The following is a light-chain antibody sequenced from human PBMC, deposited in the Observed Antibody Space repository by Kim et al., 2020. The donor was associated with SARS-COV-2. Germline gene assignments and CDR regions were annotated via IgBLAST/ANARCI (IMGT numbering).Light chain of an antibody. V-gene: IGLV3-1*01. J-gene: IGLJ2*01. Sequence: VSPGQTARITCSGDKLGDKYACWYQQKPGQSPVLVIYQDSKRPSGIPERFSGSNSGNTATLTISGTQAMDETDYYCQAWDSSTVVFGGGTQLTVL. CDR1: KLGDKY. CDR3: QAWDSSTVV. CDR2: QDS.